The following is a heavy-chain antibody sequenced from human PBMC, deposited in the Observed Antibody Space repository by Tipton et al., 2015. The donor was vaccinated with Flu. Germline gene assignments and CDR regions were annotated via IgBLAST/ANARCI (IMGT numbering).Heavy chain of an antibody. CDR1: GDSISRFY. J-gene: IGHJ4*02. V-gene: IGHV4-4*08. Sequence: TLSLTCTVSGDSISRFYWSWIRQPPGKGLEWIGYSGSTNYNPSLKNRVTISLDTSKNQFSLQLKSVTATDTAMYYCARDYCSGGICYPDYWGQGTLVTVSS. CDR3: ARDYCSGGICYPDY. D-gene: IGHD2-15*01. CDR2: SGST.